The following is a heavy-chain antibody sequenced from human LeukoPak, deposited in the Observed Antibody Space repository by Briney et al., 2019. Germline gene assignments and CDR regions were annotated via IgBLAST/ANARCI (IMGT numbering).Heavy chain of an antibody. CDR1: GYTFTGYY. J-gene: IGHJ5*02. Sequence: ASVKVSCKASGYTFTGYYMHWVRQAPGQGLEWMGIINPSGGSTNYAQKFQGRVTMTRDTSTSTVYMELSSLRSEDTAVYYCAREGWGYYQERWFDPWGQGTLVTVSS. CDR3: AREGWGYYQERWFDP. V-gene: IGHV1-46*01. CDR2: INPSGGST. D-gene: IGHD2-15*01.